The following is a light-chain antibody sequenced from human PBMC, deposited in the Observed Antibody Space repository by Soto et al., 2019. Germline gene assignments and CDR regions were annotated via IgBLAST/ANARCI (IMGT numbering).Light chain of an antibody. J-gene: IGKJ1*01. Sequence: EFVLTQSPGTLALSPGERATLSCRASESVSSTSLAWYQQKPGQAPRLLMYGVSSRATGIPDRFSGSGSGTDFTLTINRLEPEDFAVYFCQQYDDSVWTFGQGTKV. V-gene: IGKV3-20*01. CDR1: ESVSSTS. CDR2: GVS. CDR3: QQYDDSVWT.